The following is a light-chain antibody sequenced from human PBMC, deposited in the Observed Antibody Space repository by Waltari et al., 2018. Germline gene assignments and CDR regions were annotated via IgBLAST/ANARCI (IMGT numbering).Light chain of an antibody. V-gene: IGKV1-39*01. CDR1: QSMASN. Sequence: DIQMTQSPSSLSASVGDRVTITCRASQSMASNLSWYQQKPGKAPKLLIYAASSLQSGVPSRFSARGSGTDFTLTISSLQREDFATDYCQQSYSSPRTFGQGTKVEVK. CDR3: QQSYSSPRT. J-gene: IGKJ1*01. CDR2: AAS.